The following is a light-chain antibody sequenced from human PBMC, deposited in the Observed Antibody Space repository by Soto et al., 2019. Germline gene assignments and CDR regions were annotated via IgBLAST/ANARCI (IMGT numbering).Light chain of an antibody. CDR3: SSYTSGSTYV. Sequence: QSALTQPASVSGSPGQSITISCTGTSSDVGGYRYVSWYQQHPGKAPKLMIYEVSNRPSGVSNRFSGSKSGNTASLTISGLQAEDEADYYCSSYTSGSTYVFGTGTKVPS. CDR1: SSDVGGYRY. CDR2: EVS. V-gene: IGLV2-14*01. J-gene: IGLJ1*01.